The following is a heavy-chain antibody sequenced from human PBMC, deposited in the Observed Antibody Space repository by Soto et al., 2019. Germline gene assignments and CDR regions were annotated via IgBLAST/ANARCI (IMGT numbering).Heavy chain of an antibody. CDR2: IYYSGST. D-gene: IGHD2-21*02. CDR3: ARELPPYCGGDCYTPTIDY. J-gene: IGHJ4*02. CDR1: GGSVSSGSYY. Sequence: SETLSLTCTVSGGSVSSGSYYWSWIRQPPGKGLEWIGYIYYSGSTNYNPSLKSRVTISVDTSKNQFSLKLSSVTAADTAVYYCARELPPYCGGDCYTPTIDYWGQGTLVTVSS. V-gene: IGHV4-61*01.